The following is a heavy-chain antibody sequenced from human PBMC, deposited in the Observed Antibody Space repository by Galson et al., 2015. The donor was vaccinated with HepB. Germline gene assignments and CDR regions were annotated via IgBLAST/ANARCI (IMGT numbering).Heavy chain of an antibody. CDR2: ITWNSERI. V-gene: IGHV3-9*01. J-gene: IGHJ6*03. CDR3: AKASRRYYYYYMDV. D-gene: IGHD6-13*01. CDR1: GFTFNNYA. Sequence: SLRLSCAASGFTFNNYAMHWVRQAPGKGLEWVSGITWNSERIGYADSVKGRFTISRDNAKNSLDLQMNSLRAEDTALYYCAKASRRYYYYYMDVWGKGTTVTVSS.